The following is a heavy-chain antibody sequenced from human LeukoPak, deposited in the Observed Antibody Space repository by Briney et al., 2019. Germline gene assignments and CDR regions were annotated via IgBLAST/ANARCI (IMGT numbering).Heavy chain of an antibody. CDR1: GGSFSGYH. V-gene: IGHV4-34*01. Sequence: SETLSLTCAVYGGSFSGYHWSWIRQPPGKGLEWIGEINHSGSTNYNPSLKSRVTISVDTSKNQFSLELSSVTAADTAVYYCARGRITIFGVVSFGAFDIWGQGTMVTVSS. CDR3: ARGRITIFGVVSFGAFDI. J-gene: IGHJ3*02. CDR2: INHSGST. D-gene: IGHD3-3*01.